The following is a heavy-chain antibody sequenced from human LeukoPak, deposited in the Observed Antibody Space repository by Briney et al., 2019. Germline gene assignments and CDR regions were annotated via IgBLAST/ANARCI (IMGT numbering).Heavy chain of an antibody. CDR2: ISAYNGNT. CDR3: ARGLHIVVVPAAYPWAEGSLTLGY. CDR1: GYTFTSYG. D-gene: IGHD2-2*01. V-gene: IGHV1-18*01. J-gene: IGHJ4*02. Sequence: ASVKVSCKASGYTFTSYGISWVRQAPGQGLEWMGWISAYNGNTNYAQKLQGRVTMTTDTSTSTAYMELRSLRSDDTAVYYCARGLHIVVVPAAYPWAEGSLTLGYWGQGTLVTVSS.